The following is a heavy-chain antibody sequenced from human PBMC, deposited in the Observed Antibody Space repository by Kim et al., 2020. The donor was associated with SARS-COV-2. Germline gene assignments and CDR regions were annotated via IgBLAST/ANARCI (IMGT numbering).Heavy chain of an antibody. CDR1: GGSISSYY. Sequence: SETLSLTCTVSGGSISSYYWSWIRQPPGKGLEWIGYIYYSGSTNYNPSLKSRVTISVDTYKNQFSLKLSSVTAADTAVYYCARDLHYYGSGSYYYYYSMDVWGQGTTVTVSS. J-gene: IGHJ6*02. CDR3: ARDLHYYGSGSYYYYYSMDV. CDR2: IYYSGST. D-gene: IGHD3-10*01. V-gene: IGHV4-59*01.